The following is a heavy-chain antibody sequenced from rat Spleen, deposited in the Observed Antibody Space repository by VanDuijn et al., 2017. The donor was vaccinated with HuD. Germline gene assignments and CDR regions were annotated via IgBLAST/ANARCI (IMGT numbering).Heavy chain of an antibody. V-gene: IGHV5-31*01. CDR1: GFTFNNYW. D-gene: IGHD1-10*01. CDR3: TRYNNYYWYFDF. CDR2: ITNTGGST. Sequence: EVQLVESGGGLVQPGRSLKLSCVASGFTFNNYWMTWIRQAPGKGLEWVASITNTGGSTYYPDSVKGRFTISRDNAQNTLYLQMNSLRSEDTATYYCTRYNNYYWYFDFWGPGTMVTVSS. J-gene: IGHJ1*01.